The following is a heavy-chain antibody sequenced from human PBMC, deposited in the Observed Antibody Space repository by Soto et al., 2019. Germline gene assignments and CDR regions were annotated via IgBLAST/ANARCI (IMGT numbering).Heavy chain of an antibody. V-gene: IGHV1-18*01. CDR1: GYTFTSYG. CDR2: ISAYNGNT. Sequence: ASVKVSCKASGYTFTSYGISWVRQAPGQGLEWMGWISAYNGNTNYAQKLQGRVTMTTDTSTSTAYMELRSLRSDDTAVYYCARVDGLNSLGLRLNWFDPWGQGTLVTVSS. D-gene: IGHD3-16*02. J-gene: IGHJ5*02. CDR3: ARVDGLNSLGLRLNWFDP.